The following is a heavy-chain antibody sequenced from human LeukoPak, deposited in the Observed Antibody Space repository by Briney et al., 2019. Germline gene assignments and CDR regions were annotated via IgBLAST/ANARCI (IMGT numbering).Heavy chain of an antibody. Sequence: SETLSLTCAVYGGTFSDYSWTWIRQPPGKGLEWIWDINHGGSTYYNQSLESRVTISGDTSKNQFYLQMSRVTAADTAVYYWARGVARSFKFHFSSAFDYWGQGTLVTVSS. V-gene: IGHV4-34*01. CDR1: GGTFSDYS. CDR2: INHGGST. CDR3: ARGVARSFKFHFSSAFDY. J-gene: IGHJ4*02. D-gene: IGHD2-15*01.